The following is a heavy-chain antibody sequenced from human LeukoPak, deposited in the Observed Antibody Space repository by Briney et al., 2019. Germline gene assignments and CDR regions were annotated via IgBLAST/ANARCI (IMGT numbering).Heavy chain of an antibody. Sequence: GGSLRLSCAASGFTFSDHWMSWVRQAPGKGLEWVANIKQDGSEKYYVDSVKGRFTISRDNAKNSLYLQMNSLRAEDTAVYYCARDSGSCSSTSCYGRRYMDVWGKGTTVTVSS. CDR3: ARDSGSCSSTSCYGRRYMDV. D-gene: IGHD2-2*01. CDR2: IKQDGSEK. J-gene: IGHJ6*03. V-gene: IGHV3-7*01. CDR1: GFTFSDHW.